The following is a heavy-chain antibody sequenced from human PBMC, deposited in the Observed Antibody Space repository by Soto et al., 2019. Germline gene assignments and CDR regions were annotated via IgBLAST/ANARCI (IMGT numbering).Heavy chain of an antibody. CDR3: AREWGSSWYMGEYDY. Sequence: EVQLVQSGAEVKKPGESLKISCKGSGYSFSSYWIGWVRQMPGKGLEWMGIIYPGDSDTRYSPSFQGQVTISADKSISTAYLQWSSLKASDTAIYYCAREWGSSWYMGEYDYWGQGTLVTVSS. V-gene: IGHV5-51*03. J-gene: IGHJ4*02. CDR1: GYSFSSYW. CDR2: IYPGDSDT. D-gene: IGHD6-13*01.